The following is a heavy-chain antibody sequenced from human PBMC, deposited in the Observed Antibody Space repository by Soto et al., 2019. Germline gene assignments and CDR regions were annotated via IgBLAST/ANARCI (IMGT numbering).Heavy chain of an antibody. J-gene: IGHJ4*02. Sequence: SETLSLTCTVSGGSISSYYWSWIRQPPGKGLEWIGYIHYSGSTNYNPSLKSRVTISVDTSKNQFSLKLSSVTAADTAVYYCARIGGVRSPPLYWGQGTLVTVSS. CDR3: ARIGGVRSPPLY. CDR1: GGSISSYY. CDR2: IHYSGST. V-gene: IGHV4-59*08. D-gene: IGHD3-10*01.